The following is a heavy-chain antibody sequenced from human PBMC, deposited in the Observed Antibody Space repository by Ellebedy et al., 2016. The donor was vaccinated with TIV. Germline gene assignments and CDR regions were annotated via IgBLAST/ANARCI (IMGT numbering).Heavy chain of an antibody. CDR1: GFTFSTFA. V-gene: IGHV3-64*04. CDR3: AKAPPQSSSSWYDNWFDP. Sequence: GESLKISCAASGFTFSTFAIHWVRQAPGKGLEYVSAINSNAGSTYYANSVKGRFTISRDNSKNTVYLQINSLRAEDTAVYYCAKAPPQSSSSWYDNWFDPWGQGTLVTVSS. J-gene: IGHJ5*02. D-gene: IGHD6-13*01. CDR2: INSNAGST.